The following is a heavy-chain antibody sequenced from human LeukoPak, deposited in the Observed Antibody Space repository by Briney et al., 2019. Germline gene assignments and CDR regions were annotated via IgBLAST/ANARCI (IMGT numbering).Heavy chain of an antibody. CDR1: GGTFSSYA. D-gene: IGHD6-6*01. V-gene: IGHV1-69*05. CDR2: IIPIFGTA. J-gene: IGHJ4*02. Sequence: SVKVSCKASGGTFSSYAISWVRQAPGQGLEWMGGIIPIFGTANYAQKFQGRVTITTDESTSTAYMELSSLRSEGTAVYYCARDHRDSSSSRGYYFDYWGQGTLVTVSS. CDR3: ARDHRDSSSSRGYYFDY.